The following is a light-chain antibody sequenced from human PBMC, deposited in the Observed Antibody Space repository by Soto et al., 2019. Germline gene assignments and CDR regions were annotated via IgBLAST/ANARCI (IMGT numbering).Light chain of an antibody. CDR3: GTWDNSLDAGV. CDR1: SSNIGNHY. CDR2: END. V-gene: IGLV1-51*01. J-gene: IGLJ2*01. Sequence: QSVLTQPPSVSAAPGQKVTISCSGSSSNIGNHYVSWYQQFPGTAPKLLMYENDKRPSGIPDRFSGSRSGTSATLGITGLQTGDEADYYCGTWDNSLDAGVFGGGTKLTVL.